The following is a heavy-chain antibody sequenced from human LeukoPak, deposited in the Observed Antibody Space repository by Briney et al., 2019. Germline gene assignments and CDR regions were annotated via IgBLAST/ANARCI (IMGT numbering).Heavy chain of an antibody. V-gene: IGHV4-34*01. J-gene: IGHJ4*02. CDR1: GGSFSGYY. CDR2: INHSGST. Sequence: KPSETLSLTCAVYGGSFSGYYWSWIRQPPGKGLEWIGEINHSGSTNYNPSLKSRVTISVDTSKNQFSLKLSSVTAADTAVYYCARFVVVPAAIPFDYWGQGTLVTVSS. D-gene: IGHD2-2*01. CDR3: ARFVVVPAAIPFDY.